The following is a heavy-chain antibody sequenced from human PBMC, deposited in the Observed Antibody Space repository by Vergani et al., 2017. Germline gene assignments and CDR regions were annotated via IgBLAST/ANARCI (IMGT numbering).Heavy chain of an antibody. V-gene: IGHV3-7*01. CDR2: IKQDGSEK. CDR1: GFTFSSYW. J-gene: IGHJ4*02. D-gene: IGHD4-17*01. CDR3: AREGHANVGFPYGDYVAY. Sequence: EVQLVESGGGLVQPGGSLRLSCAASGFTFSSYWMSWVRQAPGKGLEWVANIKQDGSEKYYVDTVKGRFTISRDNAKNSLYLQMNSLRAEDTAVYYCAREGHANVGFPYGDYVAYWGQGTLVTVSS.